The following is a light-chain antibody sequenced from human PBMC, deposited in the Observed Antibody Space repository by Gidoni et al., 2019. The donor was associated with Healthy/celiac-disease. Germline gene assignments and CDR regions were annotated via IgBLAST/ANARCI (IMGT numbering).Light chain of an antibody. Sequence: DIQMTQSPSTLSASVGDRVTITCRASQSISSWLAWYQQKPGKAPKLLIYDASSLESGVPSRFIGSGSGTEFTLTISSLQPDDFATYYCQQYNSYSPRLTFGGGTKVEIK. CDR3: QQYNSYSPRLT. CDR2: DAS. J-gene: IGKJ4*01. CDR1: QSISSW. V-gene: IGKV1-5*01.